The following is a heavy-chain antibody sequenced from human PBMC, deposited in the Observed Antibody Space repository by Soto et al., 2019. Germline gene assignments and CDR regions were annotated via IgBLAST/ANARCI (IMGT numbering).Heavy chain of an antibody. V-gene: IGHV3-53*01. CDR3: ASQSGGTATVQFYWYFDL. D-gene: IGHD5-18*01. J-gene: IGHJ2*01. CDR1: GFTVSSNY. CDR2: IYSGGST. Sequence: PGGSLRLSCAASGFTVSSNYMSWVRQAPGKGLEWVSVIYSGGSTYYADSVKGRFTISRDNSKNTLYLQMNSLRAEDTAVYYCASQSGGTATVQFYWYFDLWDRGTLVTVSS.